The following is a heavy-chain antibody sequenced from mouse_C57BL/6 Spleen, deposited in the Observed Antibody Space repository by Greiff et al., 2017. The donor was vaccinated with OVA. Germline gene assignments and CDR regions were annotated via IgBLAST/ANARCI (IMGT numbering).Heavy chain of an antibody. V-gene: IGHV1-47*01. CDR1: GYTFTTYP. D-gene: IGHD2-4*01. CDR2: FHPYNDDT. CDR3: ARGGLRRGYAMDY. Sequence: VQLQESGAELVKPGASVKMSCKASGYTFTTYPIEWMKQNHGMSLEWIGNFHPYNDDTKYNEKFKGKATLTVEKSSSTVYLELSRLTSDDSAVYYCARGGLRRGYAMDYWGQGTSVTVSS. J-gene: IGHJ4*01.